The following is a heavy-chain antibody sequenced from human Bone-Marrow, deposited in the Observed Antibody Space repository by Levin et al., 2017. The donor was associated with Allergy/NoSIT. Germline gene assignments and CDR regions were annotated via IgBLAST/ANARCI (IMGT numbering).Heavy chain of an antibody. V-gene: IGHV7-4-1*01. CDR1: GYAFTNYA. Sequence: AASVKVSCKASGYAFTNYAVNWVRQAPGQGLEWMGWINTNTGNPTYAQGFTGRFVFSLDTSVSTAYLQVRSLEAEDTGVYYCARARTHRWAASALAQFDSWGQGTLVTVSS. CDR2: INTNTGNP. D-gene: IGHD5-24*01. CDR3: ARARTHRWAASALAQFDS. J-gene: IGHJ4*02.